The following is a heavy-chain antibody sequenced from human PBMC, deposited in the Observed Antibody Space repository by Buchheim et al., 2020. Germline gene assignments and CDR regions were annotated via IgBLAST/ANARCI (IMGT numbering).Heavy chain of an antibody. CDR1: GFTFSSYA. J-gene: IGHJ6*02. Sequence: EVQLLESGGGLVQPGGSLRLSCAASGFTFSSYAMSWVRQAPGKGLEWVSAISGSGGSTYYADSVKGRFTISRDNSKNTLYLQMNSLRAEDTAVYYCAKGDSSSWYVLGYYYYGMDVWGQGTT. CDR2: ISGSGGST. CDR3: AKGDSSSWYVLGYYYYGMDV. V-gene: IGHV3-23*01. D-gene: IGHD6-13*01.